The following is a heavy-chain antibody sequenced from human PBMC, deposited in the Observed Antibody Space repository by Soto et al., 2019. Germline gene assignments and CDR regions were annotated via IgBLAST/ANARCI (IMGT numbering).Heavy chain of an antibody. CDR2: INPNSGGT. V-gene: IGHV1-2*04. CDR3: ARVRDYDYVWGSYPNRYYFDY. J-gene: IGHJ4*02. Sequence: ASVKVSCKASGYTFTGYYMHWVRQAPGQGLEWMGWINPNSGGTNYAQKFQGWVTMTRDTSISTAYMELSRLRSDDTAVYYCARVRDYDYVWGSYPNRYYFDYWGQGTLVTVSS. D-gene: IGHD3-16*02. CDR1: GYTFTGYY.